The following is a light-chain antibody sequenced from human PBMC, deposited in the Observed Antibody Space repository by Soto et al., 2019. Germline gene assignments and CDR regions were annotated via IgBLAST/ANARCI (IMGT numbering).Light chain of an antibody. Sequence: DIQMTQSPSSLSASVVDRVTITFRASQSISSYLNWYQQKPGKAPKLLIYAASSLQSGVPSRFSGSGSGTDFTLTISSLQPEDFATYYCQQYNSYPITFGQGTRLEIK. V-gene: IGKV1-39*01. CDR2: AAS. J-gene: IGKJ5*01. CDR1: QSISSY. CDR3: QQYNSYPIT.